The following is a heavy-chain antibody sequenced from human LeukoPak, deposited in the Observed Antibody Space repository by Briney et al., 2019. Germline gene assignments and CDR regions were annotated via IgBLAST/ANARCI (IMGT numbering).Heavy chain of an antibody. D-gene: IGHD2/OR15-2a*01. Sequence: GRSLRLSCVASGFIFENFAIHWVRQAPGKGLEWASSVSFDGTNNFYADSVNGRLTVSRDNSKNTVYLNMNSLRPDDTAVYFCARDRNVIGADFDSWGQGTLVTVSS. V-gene: IGHV3-30*04. CDR3: ARDRNVIGADFDS. CDR1: GFIFENFA. CDR2: VSFDGTNN. J-gene: IGHJ5*01.